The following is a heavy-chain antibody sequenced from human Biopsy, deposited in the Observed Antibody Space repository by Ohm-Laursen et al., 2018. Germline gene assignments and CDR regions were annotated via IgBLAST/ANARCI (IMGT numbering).Heavy chain of an antibody. CDR1: GDSISSYY. D-gene: IGHD3-22*01. CDR2: VYYTGST. V-gene: IGHV4-59*01. J-gene: IGHJ2*01. Sequence: GTLSLTWAVSGDSISSYYWSWIRQPPGKGLQWIGYVYYTGSTDYNPSLQSRVTISVDTSKNHFSLRLRSVTPAGTAIYYCARDRGYYSDRTVPGYFDLWGRGTLVTVSS. CDR3: ARDRGYYSDRTVPGYFDL.